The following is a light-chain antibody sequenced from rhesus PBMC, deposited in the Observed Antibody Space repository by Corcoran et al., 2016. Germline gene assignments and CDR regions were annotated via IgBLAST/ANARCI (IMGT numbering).Light chain of an antibody. Sequence: EIVLTQSPATLSLSPGERVTLSCRASQRVSSRLAWYQQKPGQTPRLLLYDASRRATGIPDRFSGRGAGTACTLTISSLEPGDVGIDYWQQYSDWPLAFCGGTKVELK. V-gene: IGKV3-17*01. CDR3: QQYSDWPLA. CDR2: DAS. CDR1: QRVSSR. J-gene: IGKJ4*01.